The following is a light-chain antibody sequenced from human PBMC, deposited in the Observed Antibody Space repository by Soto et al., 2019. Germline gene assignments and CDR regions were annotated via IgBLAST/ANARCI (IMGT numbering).Light chain of an antibody. J-gene: IGKJ1*01. CDR1: QSISSF. Sequence: DILMTQSPSSLSTSVGERVTISCRASQSISSFLNWFQQKPGQAPKLLIYAASSLQSGVPSRFSGSGSGTDFTLTISSLQSEDFATYYCQQSYSSRWTFGQGTKVDIK. V-gene: IGKV1-39*01. CDR2: AAS. CDR3: QQSYSSRWT.